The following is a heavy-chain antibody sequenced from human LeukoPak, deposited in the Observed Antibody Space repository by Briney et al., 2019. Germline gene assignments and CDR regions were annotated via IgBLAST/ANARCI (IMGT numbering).Heavy chain of an antibody. CDR2: ISYTGST. CDR1: GDSISSSSYY. CDR3: ARLWSSSQELDY. Sequence: PSETLSLTCTASGDSISSSSYYWGWIRQPPGEGLEWVGSISYTGSTYYNPSLKSRVTISVDTSKIQFSLKLTSVTATDTAVYYCARLWSSSQELDYWGQGTLVTVSS. D-gene: IGHD6-6*01. J-gene: IGHJ4*02. V-gene: IGHV4-39*01.